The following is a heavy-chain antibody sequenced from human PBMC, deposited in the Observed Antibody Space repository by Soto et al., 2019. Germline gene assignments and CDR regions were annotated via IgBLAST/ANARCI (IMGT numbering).Heavy chain of an antibody. V-gene: IGHV3-30*14. J-gene: IGHJ4*02. CDR2: ISFDGINK. Sequence: GWSLRLSCEASGFTFNTYAMHWIRQAPGQGLEWVAFISFDGINKYYADSVRGRSTISRENSKNTLDLQMNSLTPDDTAVYYCVRDWSRGSYYVDYWGQGALVTVSS. D-gene: IGHD1-26*01. CDR3: VRDWSRGSYYVDY. CDR1: GFTFNTYA.